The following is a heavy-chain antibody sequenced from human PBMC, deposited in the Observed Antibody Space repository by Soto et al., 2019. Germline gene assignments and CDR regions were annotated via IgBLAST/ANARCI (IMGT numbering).Heavy chain of an antibody. Sequence: ASVKVSCKASGGTFSSYAISWVRQAPGQGLEWMGGIIPIFGTANYAQKFQGRVTITADESTSTAYMELSSLRSEDTAVYYCARGDLEYRGGDCSPEYYFDYWGQGTLVTVNS. CDR3: ARGDLEYRGGDCSPEYYFDY. CDR1: GGTFSSYA. J-gene: IGHJ4*02. V-gene: IGHV1-69*13. D-gene: IGHD2-21*02. CDR2: IIPIFGTA.